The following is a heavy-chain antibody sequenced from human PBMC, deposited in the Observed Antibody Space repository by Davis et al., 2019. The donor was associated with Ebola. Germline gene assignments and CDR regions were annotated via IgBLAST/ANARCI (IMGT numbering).Heavy chain of an antibody. D-gene: IGHD1-26*01. CDR3: TTPGIVGATRQLYTDY. V-gene: IGHV3-48*02. J-gene: IGHJ4*02. CDR1: GFTFSSYE. CDR2: ISSSSSTI. Sequence: GESLKISCAASGFTFSSYEMNWVRQAPGKGLEWVSYISSSSSTIYYADSVKGRFTISRDNAKNSLYLQMNSLRDEDTAVYYCTTPGIVGATRQLYTDYWGQGTLVTVSS.